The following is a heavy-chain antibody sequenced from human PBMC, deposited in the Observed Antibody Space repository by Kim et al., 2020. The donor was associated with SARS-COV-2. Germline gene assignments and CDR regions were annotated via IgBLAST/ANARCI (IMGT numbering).Heavy chain of an antibody. CDR2: ISGSGATT. V-gene: IGHV3-23*01. CDR3: AKDVSLAVAGTGTDY. Sequence: GGSLRLSCAASGFTFSSYAMSWVRQAPGKGLEWVSGISGSGATTYHADSVKGRFIISRDKSKSTLYLQMNSLRGEDTAVYYCAKDVSLAVAGTGTDYWG. CDR1: GFTFSSYA. J-gene: IGHJ4*01. D-gene: IGHD6-19*01.